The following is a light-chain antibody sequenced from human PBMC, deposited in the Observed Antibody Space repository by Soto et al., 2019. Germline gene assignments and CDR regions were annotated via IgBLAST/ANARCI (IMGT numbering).Light chain of an antibody. Sequence: EIVLTQSPDTLSLPPGERATLSCRASQSISSCLACYQLKPGQAPRLVIYDASSRATGIPARFSGSGSGTDFTLTISSLEPEDFAVYYCQQLTDWPPQWTFGQGTKVDIK. J-gene: IGKJ1*01. V-gene: IGKV3-11*01. CDR1: QSISSC. CDR2: DAS. CDR3: QQLTDWPPQWT.